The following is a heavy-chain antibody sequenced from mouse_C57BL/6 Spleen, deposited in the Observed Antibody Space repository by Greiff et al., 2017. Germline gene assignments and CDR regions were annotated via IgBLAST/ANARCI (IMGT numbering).Heavy chain of an antibody. D-gene: IGHD2-3*01. CDR2: IYPGSGST. CDR3: ASMVTPWYFDV. CDR1: GYTFTSYW. V-gene: IGHV1-55*01. Sequence: VQLQQSGAELVKPGASVKMSCKASGYTFTSYWITWVKQRPGQGLEWIGDIYPGSGSTNYNEKFKSKATLTVDTSSRTAYRQLSSLTSEYSAVYYCASMVTPWYFDVWGTGTTVTVSS. J-gene: IGHJ1*03.